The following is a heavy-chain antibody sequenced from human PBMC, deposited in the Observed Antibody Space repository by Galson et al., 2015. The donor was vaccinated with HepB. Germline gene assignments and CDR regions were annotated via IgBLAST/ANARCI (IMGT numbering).Heavy chain of an antibody. CDR2: ISGSGGST. D-gene: IGHD3-22*01. Sequence: SLRLSCAASGFTFSSYAMSWVRQAPGKGLEWVSAISGSGGSTYYADSVKGRFTISRDNSKNTLYLQMNSLRAEDTAVYYCAKDPGYYYDSSGYWGQGTLVTVSS. CDR1: GFTFSSYA. J-gene: IGHJ4*02. V-gene: IGHV3-23*01. CDR3: AKDPGYYYDSSGY.